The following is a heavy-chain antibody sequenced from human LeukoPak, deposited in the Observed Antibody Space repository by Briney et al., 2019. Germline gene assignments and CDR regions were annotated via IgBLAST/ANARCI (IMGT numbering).Heavy chain of an antibody. Sequence: GASVKVSCKASGYTFTGYYMHWVRQAPGQGLEWMGWINPNSGGTNYAQKFQGRVTMTRDTSISTAYMELSRLRSDDTAVYYCARDASTTVTTEWFDPWGQGTLVTVSS. CDR1: GYTFTGYY. CDR3: ARDASTTVTTEWFDP. CDR2: INPNSGGT. J-gene: IGHJ5*02. D-gene: IGHD4-17*01. V-gene: IGHV1-2*02.